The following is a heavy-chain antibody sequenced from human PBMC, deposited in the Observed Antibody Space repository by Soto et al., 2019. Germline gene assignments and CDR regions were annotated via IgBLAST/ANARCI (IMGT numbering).Heavy chain of an antibody. CDR3: ASARRGSSSSESFDY. D-gene: IGHD6-6*01. CDR2: INPITGGT. V-gene: IGHV1-2*04. J-gene: IGHJ4*02. Sequence: ASVKVSCKASGYTFTGFYVHWVRQAPGQGLEWMGWINPITGGTNYAQKFQGWVTMTRDTSISTAYLELDRLKSDDTAVYYCASARRGSSSSESFDYWGQGTLVTVSS. CDR1: GYTFTGFY.